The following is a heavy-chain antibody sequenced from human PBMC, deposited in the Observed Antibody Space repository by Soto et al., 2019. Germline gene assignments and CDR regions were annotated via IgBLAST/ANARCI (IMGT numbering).Heavy chain of an antibody. D-gene: IGHD3-22*01. CDR2: IYYSGST. CDR1: GGSISSYY. Sequence: QVQLQESGPGLVKPSETLSLTCTVSGGSISSYYWSWIRQPPRKELEWIGYIYYSGSTNYNPSLKSRVTISVDTSKNQFSLKLSSVTAADTAVYYCARGYYDSSGHRGYDIWGQGTMVTVSS. V-gene: IGHV4-59*01. J-gene: IGHJ3*02. CDR3: ARGYYDSSGHRGYDI.